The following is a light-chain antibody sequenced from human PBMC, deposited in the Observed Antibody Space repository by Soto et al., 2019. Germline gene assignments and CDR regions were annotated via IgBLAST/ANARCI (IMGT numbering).Light chain of an antibody. CDR3: QQYDSYAWT. CDR1: QRISNW. J-gene: IGKJ1*01. V-gene: IGKV1-5*01. CDR2: DAS. Sequence: IPMTPSPSTLSASFGDRVTITCRASQRISNWLAWYQQKPGKAPNLLIYDASSLESGVPSRFSGIGSGTEFTLTITSLQPDDFATYYCQQYDSYAWTLGQGTKVDI.